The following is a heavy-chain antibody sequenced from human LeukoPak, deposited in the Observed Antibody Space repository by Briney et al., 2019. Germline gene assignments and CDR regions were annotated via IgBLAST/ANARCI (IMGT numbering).Heavy chain of an antibody. CDR2: IIPIFRTA. V-gene: IGHV1-69*13. Sequence: GASVKVSCKASGGTFSNYDISWVRQAPGQGLEWMGGIIPIFRTANYAQKFQGRVTITADESTSTAYMELRSLRSDDTAVYYCAREGYYDSSGYSTAEYFQHWGQGTLVTVSS. CDR3: AREGYYDSSGYSTAEYFQH. CDR1: GGTFSNYD. D-gene: IGHD3-22*01. J-gene: IGHJ1*01.